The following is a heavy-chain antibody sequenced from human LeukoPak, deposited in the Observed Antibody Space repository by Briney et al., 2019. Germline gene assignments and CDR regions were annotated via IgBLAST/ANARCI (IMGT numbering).Heavy chain of an antibody. CDR3: ARELPFDY. CDR1: GFTFSTYW. V-gene: IGHV3-74*01. Sequence: GGSLRLSRAASGFTFSTYWMHWVRQAPGKGLVWVSRISGDGSTTNYADSVKGRFSISRDNAKNTLYLQMNSLRAEDTAVYYCARELPFDYWGQGTLVTVSS. J-gene: IGHJ4*02. D-gene: IGHD1-26*01. CDR2: ISGDGSTT.